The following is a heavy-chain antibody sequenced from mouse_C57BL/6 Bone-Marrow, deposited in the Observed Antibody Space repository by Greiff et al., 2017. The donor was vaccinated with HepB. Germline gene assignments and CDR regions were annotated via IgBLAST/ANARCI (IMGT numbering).Heavy chain of an antibody. CDR3: AREGTTVNYFDY. D-gene: IGHD1-1*01. Sequence: EVKLMESGGGLVQPGGSLKLSCAASGFTFSDYYMYWVRQTPEKRLEWVAYISNGGGSTYYPDTVKGRFTISRDNAKNTLYLQMSRLKSEDTAMYYCAREGTTVNYFDYWGQGTTLTVSS. CDR1: GFTFSDYY. V-gene: IGHV5-12*01. J-gene: IGHJ2*01. CDR2: ISNGGGST.